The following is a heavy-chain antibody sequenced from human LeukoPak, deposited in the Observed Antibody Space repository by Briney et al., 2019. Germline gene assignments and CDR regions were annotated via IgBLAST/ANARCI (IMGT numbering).Heavy chain of an antibody. CDR1: GFTFRDYA. CDR3: AKEIGAIGRPAVDY. Sequence: GGSLRLSCAATGFTFRDYAMSWVRQAPGKGLEWVSGISKDGGTFYTDSVKGRFTISRDNSKDTLYLHMSSLGAADTAIYYCAKEIGAIGRPAVDYWGQGTLVTVSS. V-gene: IGHV3-23*01. J-gene: IGHJ4*02. D-gene: IGHD6-6*01. CDR2: ISKDGGT.